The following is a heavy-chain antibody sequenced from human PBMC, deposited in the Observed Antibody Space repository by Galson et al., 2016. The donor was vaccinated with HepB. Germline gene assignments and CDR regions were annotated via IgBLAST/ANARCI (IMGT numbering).Heavy chain of an antibody. CDR2: VEHSGST. Sequence: SETLSLTCTVSGASLSGYYWSWIRQSPGRGLEWIGEVEHSGSTNYNPSLKSRVTVSVDTSENQFYLNVRFLTAADTAVYFCARGGGTAVAGFNHWGPGTLVSVSS. J-gene: IGHJ5*02. D-gene: IGHD6-19*01. V-gene: IGHV4-34*01. CDR3: ARGGGTAVAGFNH. CDR1: GASLSGYY.